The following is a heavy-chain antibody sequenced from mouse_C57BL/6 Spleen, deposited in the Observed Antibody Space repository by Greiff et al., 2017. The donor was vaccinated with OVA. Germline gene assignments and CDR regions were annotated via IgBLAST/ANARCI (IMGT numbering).Heavy chain of an antibody. CDR1: GYTFTSYW. Sequence: QVQLQQPGAELVKPGASVKMSCKASGYTFTSYWITWVKQRSGQGLEWIGDIYPGSGSTNYNEKFKSKATLTVDTSSSTAYMQLSSLTSEDSAVYYCARRDWDETWFAYWGQGTLVTVSA. CDR3: ARRDWDETWFAY. V-gene: IGHV1-55*01. J-gene: IGHJ3*01. D-gene: IGHD4-1*01. CDR2: IYPGSGST.